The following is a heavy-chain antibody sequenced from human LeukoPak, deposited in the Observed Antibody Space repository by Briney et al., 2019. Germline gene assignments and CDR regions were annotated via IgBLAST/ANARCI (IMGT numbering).Heavy chain of an antibody. V-gene: IGHV3-23*01. Sequence: GRSLRLSCAASGFTFSSYGMHWVRQAPGKGLEWVSVISGSGGATFYGDSVQGRFTISRDNSRDTLYLQMSSLRAEDTAVYYCGKYIQTAVGANDYWGQGTLVTVSS. CDR2: ISGSGGAT. CDR1: GFTFSSYG. D-gene: IGHD1-26*01. J-gene: IGHJ4*02. CDR3: GKYIQTAVGANDY.